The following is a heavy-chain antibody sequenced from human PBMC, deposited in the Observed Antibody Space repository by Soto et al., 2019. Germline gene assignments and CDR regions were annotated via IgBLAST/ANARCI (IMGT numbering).Heavy chain of an antibody. Sequence: SETLSLTCTVSGGSISSYYWSWIRQPPGKGLEWIGYIYYSGSTNYNPSLKSRVTISVDTSKNQFSLKLSSVTAADTAVYYCARQKQLVCFDYWGQGTLVTVS. V-gene: IGHV4-59*08. CDR2: IYYSGST. D-gene: IGHD6-13*01. CDR3: ARQKQLVCFDY. CDR1: GGSISSYY. J-gene: IGHJ4*02.